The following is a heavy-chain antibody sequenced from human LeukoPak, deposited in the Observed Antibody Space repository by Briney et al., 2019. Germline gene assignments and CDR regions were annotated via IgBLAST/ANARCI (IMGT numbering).Heavy chain of an antibody. D-gene: IGHD3-22*01. J-gene: IGHJ4*02. CDR3: ARGYHDPYYYDSSGHYGD. Sequence: SETLSLTCAVYGGSFSGYYWSWIRQPPGKGLEWIGEINHSGSTNYNPSLKSRVIISVDTSKNQFSLKLRSVTAADTAVYYCARGYHDPYYYDSSGHYGDWGQGTLVTVSS. CDR2: INHSGST. CDR1: GGSFSGYY. V-gene: IGHV4-34*01.